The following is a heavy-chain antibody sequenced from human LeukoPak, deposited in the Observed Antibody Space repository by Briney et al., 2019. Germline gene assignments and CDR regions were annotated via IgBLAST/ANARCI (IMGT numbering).Heavy chain of an antibody. Sequence: SETLSLTCTVSGGSISSSSYYWGWIRQPPGKGLEWIGSIYYSGSTYYIPSLKSRVTISVDTSKNQFSLKLSSVTAADTAMYYCARHTHYGSRGSNWFDPWGQGALVTVSS. V-gene: IGHV4-39*01. D-gene: IGHD3-10*01. J-gene: IGHJ5*02. CDR3: ARHTHYGSRGSNWFDP. CDR2: IYYSGST. CDR1: GGSISSSSYY.